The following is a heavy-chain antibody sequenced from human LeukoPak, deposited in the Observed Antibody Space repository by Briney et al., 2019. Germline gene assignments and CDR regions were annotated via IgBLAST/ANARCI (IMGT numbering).Heavy chain of an antibody. Sequence: PSETLSLTCTVSGGSISSSSYYWGWIRQPPGKGLEWVSAISGSGGSTYYADSVKGRFTISRDNSKNTLYLQMNSLRAEDTAVYYCAKYGRWLQVDYWGQGTLVTVSS. D-gene: IGHD5-24*01. CDR2: ISGSGGST. CDR1: GGSISSSSYY. J-gene: IGHJ4*02. V-gene: IGHV3-23*01. CDR3: AKYGRWLQVDY.